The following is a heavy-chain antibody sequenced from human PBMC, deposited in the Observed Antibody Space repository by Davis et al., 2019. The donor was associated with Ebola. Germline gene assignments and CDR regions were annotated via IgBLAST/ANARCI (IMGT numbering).Heavy chain of an antibody. V-gene: IGHV3-7*01. Sequence: GESLKISCVVSGFNFDNSWMTWVRQAPGKGLEWVANMGGDGSLKNYVDSVKGRFTISRDNAKKSLYLEMNSLRAEDTAVYYCVRDGWGSLFDYWGQGTLVTVSS. CDR3: VRDGWGSLFDY. J-gene: IGHJ4*02. CDR1: GFNFDNSW. D-gene: IGHD7-27*01. CDR2: MGGDGSLK.